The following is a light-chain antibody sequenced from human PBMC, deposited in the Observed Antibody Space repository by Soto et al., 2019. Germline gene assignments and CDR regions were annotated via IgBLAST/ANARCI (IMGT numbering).Light chain of an antibody. V-gene: IGLV2-23*01. J-gene: IGLJ2*01. CDR2: EGS. Sequence: QSVLTQPASVSGSPGQSITISCTGTSSDVGSYNLVSWYQQHPGKAPKLIIYEGSKRPSGVSNRFSGSKSGNTASXTISGLQAEDEADYYCCSYAGSSTYVVFGGGTKLTVL. CDR1: SSDVGSYNL. CDR3: CSYAGSSTYVV.